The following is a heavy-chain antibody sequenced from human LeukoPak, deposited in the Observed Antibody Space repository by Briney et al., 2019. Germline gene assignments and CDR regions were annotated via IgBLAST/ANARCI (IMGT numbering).Heavy chain of an antibody. CDR1: GFTVSSNY. CDR3: ARDPGGYDILTGYYSSYYMDV. CDR2: IYSGGST. D-gene: IGHD3-9*01. V-gene: IGHV3-66*01. J-gene: IGHJ6*03. Sequence: GGSLRPSCAASGFTVSSNYMSWVRQAPGKGLEWVSVIYSGGSTYYADSVKGRFTISRDNSKNTLYLQMNSLRAEDTAVYYCARDPGGYDILTGYYSSYYMDVWGKGTTVTISS.